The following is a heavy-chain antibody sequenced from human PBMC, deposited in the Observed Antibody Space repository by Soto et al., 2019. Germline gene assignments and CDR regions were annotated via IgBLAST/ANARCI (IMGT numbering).Heavy chain of an antibody. Sequence: GGSLRLSCAASGFTFSSYAMSWVRQAPGKGLEWVSAISGSGGSTYYADSVKGRFTISRDNSKNTLYLQMNSLRAEDTAVYYCAKEFFYCGGGSCLMTEGYWGQGTLVTVSS. J-gene: IGHJ4*02. CDR1: GFTFSSYA. CDR2: ISGSGGST. D-gene: IGHD2-15*01. CDR3: AKEFFYCGGGSCLMTEGY. V-gene: IGHV3-23*01.